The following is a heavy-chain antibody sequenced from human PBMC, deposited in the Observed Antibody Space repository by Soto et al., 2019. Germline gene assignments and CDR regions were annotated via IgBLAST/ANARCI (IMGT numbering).Heavy chain of an antibody. CDR1: GGSFSGYY. D-gene: IGHD3-22*01. CDR3: ARGGPSGYYYYFDY. CDR2: INHSGST. V-gene: IGHV4-34*01. Sequence: SETLSLTCAVYGGSFSGYYWSWIRQPPGKGLEWIGEINHSGSTNYNPSLKSRVTISVDTSKNEFSLDLRFATAADTAVYYCARGGPSGYYYYFDYWGQGTPVTVS. J-gene: IGHJ4*02.